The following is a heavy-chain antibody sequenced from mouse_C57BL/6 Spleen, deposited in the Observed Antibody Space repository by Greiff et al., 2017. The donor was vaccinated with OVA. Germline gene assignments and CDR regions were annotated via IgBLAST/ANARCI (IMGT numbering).Heavy chain of an antibody. Sequence: VQLQESGAELVKPGASVKISCKASGYAFSSYWMNWVKQRPGKGLEWIGQIYPGDGDTNYNGKFKGKATLTADKSSSTAYMQLSSLTSEDSAVYFCAGSLYYEDFDYWGQGTTLTVSS. CDR2: IYPGDGDT. CDR1: GYAFSSYW. CDR3: AGSLYYEDFDY. J-gene: IGHJ2*01. D-gene: IGHD1-1*01. V-gene: IGHV1-80*01.